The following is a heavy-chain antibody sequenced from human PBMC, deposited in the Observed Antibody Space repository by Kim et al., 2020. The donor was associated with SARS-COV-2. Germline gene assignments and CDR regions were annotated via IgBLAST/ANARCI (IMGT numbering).Heavy chain of an antibody. CDR1: GGSISSSSYY. Sequence: SETLSLTCTVSGGSISSSSYYWGWIRQPPGKGLEWIGSIYYSGSTYYNPSLKSRVTISVDTSKNQFSLKLSSVTAADTAVYYCAREVTMVRGAPNWFDPWGQGTLVTVSS. D-gene: IGHD3-10*01. CDR3: AREVTMVRGAPNWFDP. CDR2: IYYSGST. J-gene: IGHJ5*02. V-gene: IGHV4-39*07.